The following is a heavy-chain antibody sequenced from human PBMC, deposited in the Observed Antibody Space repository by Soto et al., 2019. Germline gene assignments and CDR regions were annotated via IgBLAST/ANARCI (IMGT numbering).Heavy chain of an antibody. D-gene: IGHD5-12*01. Sequence: SETLSLTCTVSCGSISSYYWSWIRQPPGKGLEWIGYIYYSGSTNYNPSLKSRVTISVDTSKNQFSLKLSSVTAADTAVYYCARGGYGYSGYHNNWFDPWGQGTLVTVSS. CDR1: CGSISSYY. J-gene: IGHJ5*02. CDR2: IYYSGST. V-gene: IGHV4-59*01. CDR3: ARGGYGYSGYHNNWFDP.